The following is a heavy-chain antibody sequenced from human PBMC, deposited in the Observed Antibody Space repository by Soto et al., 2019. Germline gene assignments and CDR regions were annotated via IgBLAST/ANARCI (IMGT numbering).Heavy chain of an antibody. CDR1: GFTFDDYA. Sequence: EVQLVESGGGLVQPGRSLRLSCAASGFTFDDYAMHWVRQAPGKGLEWVSGISWNSGSIGYADSVKGRFTISRDNAKNSLYLQMNSLRAEDTALYYCAKSLLDYYYYGMDVWGQGTTVTVSS. CDR2: ISWNSGSI. V-gene: IGHV3-9*01. J-gene: IGHJ6*02. CDR3: AKSLLDYYYYGMDV.